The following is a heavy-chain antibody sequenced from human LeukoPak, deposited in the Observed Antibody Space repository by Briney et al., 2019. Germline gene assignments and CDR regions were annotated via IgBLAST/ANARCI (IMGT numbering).Heavy chain of an antibody. CDR1: GFTFDDYA. D-gene: IGHD3-16*01. Sequence: PGGSLRLSCAASGFTFDDYAMHWVRQAPGKGLEWVSLISGDGGSTFYADSVKGRFTISRDNYKNTLYLQMNSLRAEDTAVYYCAKDAYYDHVWGVFGYWGQGTLVTVSS. CDR3: AKDAYYDHVWGVFGY. V-gene: IGHV3-43*02. J-gene: IGHJ4*02. CDR2: ISGDGGST.